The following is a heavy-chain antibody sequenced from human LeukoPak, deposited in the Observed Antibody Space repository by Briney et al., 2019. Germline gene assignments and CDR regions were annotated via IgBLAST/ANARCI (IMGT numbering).Heavy chain of an antibody. CDR2: IKQDGSEK. CDR3: ARGKGSYSSSWYPFYYYYYGMDV. CDR1: GFTFSSYW. Sequence: PGGSLRLSCAASGFTFSSYWMSWVRQAPGKGPEWVANIKQDGSEKYYVDSVKGRFTISRDNAKNSLYLQMNSLRAEDTAVYYCARGKGSYSSSWYPFYYYYYGMDVWGQGTTVTVSS. D-gene: IGHD6-13*01. J-gene: IGHJ6*02. V-gene: IGHV3-7*01.